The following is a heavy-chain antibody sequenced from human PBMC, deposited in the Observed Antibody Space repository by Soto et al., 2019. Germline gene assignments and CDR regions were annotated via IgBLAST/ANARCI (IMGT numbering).Heavy chain of an antibody. V-gene: IGHV1-2*04. CDR3: ARVKIAAYGMDV. CDR1: GYTXXXYY. CDR2: INPNSGGT. D-gene: IGHD6-13*01. Sequence: QVQLVQSGAEVKKPGASVKVSCKASGYTXXXYYMHWVRQAXGXXLEWMGWINPNSGGTNYAQKFQGWVTMTRDTSISTAYMELSRLRSDDTAVYYCARVKIAAYGMDVWGQGTTVTVSS. J-gene: IGHJ6*02.